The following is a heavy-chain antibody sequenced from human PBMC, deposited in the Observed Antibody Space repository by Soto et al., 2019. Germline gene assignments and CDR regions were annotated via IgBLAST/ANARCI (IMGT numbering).Heavy chain of an antibody. V-gene: IGHV4-59*08. J-gene: IGHJ4*02. CDR2: IYNSGRT. CDR1: GGSISSYY. CDR3: ARRYGYSFDY. Sequence: PSETLSLTCTVSGGSISSYYWSWIRQPPGKGLEWIGYIYNSGRTNYNPSLKSRVTISVDTSKNQFFLKLSSVTAADTAVYYCARRYGYSFDYWGQGTLVTVSS. D-gene: IGHD1-1*01.